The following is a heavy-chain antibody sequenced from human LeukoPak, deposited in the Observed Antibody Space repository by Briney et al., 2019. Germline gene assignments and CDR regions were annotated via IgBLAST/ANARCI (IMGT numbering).Heavy chain of an antibody. CDR2: IYHSGSN. CDR3: ASDTYYDSGGVYYYYGMDV. CDR1: GGSISSGGYS. Sequence: SETLSLTCAVSGGSISSGGYSWSWIRQPPGKGLEWIGYIYHSGSNYYNPSLKSRVTISVDRSKNQFSLKLSSVTAADTAVYYCASDTYYDSGGVYYYYGMDVWGQGTTVTVSS. D-gene: IGHD3-22*01. V-gene: IGHV4-30-2*01. J-gene: IGHJ6*02.